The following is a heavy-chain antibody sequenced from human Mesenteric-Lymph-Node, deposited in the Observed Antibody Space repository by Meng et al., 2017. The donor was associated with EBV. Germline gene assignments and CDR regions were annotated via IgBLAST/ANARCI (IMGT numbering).Heavy chain of an antibody. Sequence: QLQLQESGPGLPPPSETLSLTCTVSGGSIYESHWWSWVRQPPGKGLEWIGETYHSGSSNYSPSLKSRVSMSVDNSKNQFSLTLHSVTAADTAVYYCARGLGGSGKYHFDFWGPGILVTVSS. CDR3: ARGLGGSGKYHFDF. J-gene: IGHJ4*02. D-gene: IGHD3-10*01. CDR2: TYHSGSS. V-gene: IGHV4-4*02. CDR1: GGSIYESHW.